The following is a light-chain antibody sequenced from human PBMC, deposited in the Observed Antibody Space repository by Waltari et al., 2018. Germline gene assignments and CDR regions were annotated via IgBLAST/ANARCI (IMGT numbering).Light chain of an antibody. CDR3: CSYAGRV. V-gene: IGLV2-23*01. CDR1: SSDVGRYNL. Sequence: QSALTQPASVSGSPGQSITISCTGTSSDVGRYNLVSWYKQHPGKAPKLMIYEGSKRPSGVSNRFSGSKSCNTASLTISGLQAEDEADYYCCSYAGRVFGGGTKLTVL. J-gene: IGLJ3*02. CDR2: EGS.